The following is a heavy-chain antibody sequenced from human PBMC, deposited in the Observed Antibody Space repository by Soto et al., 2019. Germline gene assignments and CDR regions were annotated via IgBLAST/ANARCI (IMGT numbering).Heavy chain of an antibody. CDR3: ARVQSGYEFAY. V-gene: IGHV1-18*01. J-gene: IGHJ4*02. CDR1: GYTFTSNR. D-gene: IGHD5-12*01. Sequence: QVQLVQSGAEVKKPGASVKVSCKASGYTFTSNRINWVRQAPGQGLEWMGWISAYNGNTHYAQKLQGRVTMTTDTSTSTAYMELSSLRSDDTAVYYCARVQSGYEFAYRGQGTLVSVSS. CDR2: ISAYNGNT.